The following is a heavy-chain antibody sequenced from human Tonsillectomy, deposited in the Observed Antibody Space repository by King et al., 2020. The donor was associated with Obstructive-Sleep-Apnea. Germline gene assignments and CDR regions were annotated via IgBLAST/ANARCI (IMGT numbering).Heavy chain of an antibody. J-gene: IGHJ6*02. Sequence: VQLVQSGSELKKPGASVKVSCKASGYTFTSFGMNWVRQAPGQGPEWMGWINTNTGNPTYAQGLTGRFVFSLDTSVSTAYVQISNLKAEDTAVYYCARGPQKTYHPDGMDVWGQGTTVTVSS. CDR1: GYTFTSFG. CDR2: INTNTGNP. CDR3: ARGPQKTYHPDGMDV. V-gene: IGHV7-4-1*02. D-gene: IGHD1-14*01.